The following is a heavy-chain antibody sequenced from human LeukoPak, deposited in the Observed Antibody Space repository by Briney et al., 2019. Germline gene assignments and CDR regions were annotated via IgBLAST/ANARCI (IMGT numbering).Heavy chain of an antibody. Sequence: PGRSLRLSRAGSGFTFSSYAMHWVRQAPGKGLEWVAVISYDGSNKYYADSVKGRLTIPRDNSKNTLYLQMNSLRAEDTAVYYCARGGSFTRTRRPQSLSDDYWGQGTLVTVSS. D-gene: IGHD1-7*01. V-gene: IGHV3-30*04. J-gene: IGHJ4*02. CDR3: ARGGSFTRTRRPQSLSDDY. CDR1: GFTFSSYA. CDR2: ISYDGSNK.